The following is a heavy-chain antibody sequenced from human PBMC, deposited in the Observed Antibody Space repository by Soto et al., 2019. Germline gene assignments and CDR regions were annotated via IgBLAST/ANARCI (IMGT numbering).Heavy chain of an antibody. CDR2: ISAYNGNT. J-gene: IGHJ4*02. CDR1: GYTFTSYG. V-gene: IGHV1-18*01. CDR3: LFSYRPGVMIDY. Sequence: ASVKVSCKASGYTFTSYGISWVRQAPGQGLEWMGWISAYNGNTNYAQKLQGRVTMTTDTSTSTAYMELRSLRSEDTAVYYCLFSYRPGVMIDYWGQGTLVTVSS. D-gene: IGHD3-3*01.